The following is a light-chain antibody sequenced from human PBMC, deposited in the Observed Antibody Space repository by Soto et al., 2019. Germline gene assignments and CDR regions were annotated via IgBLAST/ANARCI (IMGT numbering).Light chain of an antibody. V-gene: IGKV3-11*01. CDR3: QQRSNWRVT. CDR1: QSVSSY. CDR2: DAS. Sequence: EIVLTHSPATLSLSPWERATLSCRASQSVSSYLAWYQQKTGQAPRLLIYDASNRATGIPARFSGSGSGTDFTLTISSLEPEDFAVYYCQQRSNWRVTFGQGTRLEIK. J-gene: IGKJ5*01.